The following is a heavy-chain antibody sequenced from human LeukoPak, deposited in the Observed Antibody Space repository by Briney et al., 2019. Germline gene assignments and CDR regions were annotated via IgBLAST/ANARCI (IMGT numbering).Heavy chain of an antibody. CDR3: AREGNYYDSSGYLFDY. Sequence: ASVKVSCKASGYTFNSHGISWVRQAPGQGLEWMGWISAYNGNRNYAQKLQGRVTKTTDTSTSTAYMELRSLRSDDTAVYYCAREGNYYDSSGYLFDYWGQGTLVTVSS. V-gene: IGHV1-18*01. D-gene: IGHD3-22*01. CDR1: GYTFNSHG. J-gene: IGHJ4*02. CDR2: ISAYNGNR.